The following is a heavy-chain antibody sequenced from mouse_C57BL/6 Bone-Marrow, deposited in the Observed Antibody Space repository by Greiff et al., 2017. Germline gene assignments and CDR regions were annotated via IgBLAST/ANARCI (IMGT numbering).Heavy chain of an antibody. CDR3: ASDYYGSSYGFAY. J-gene: IGHJ3*01. D-gene: IGHD1-1*01. Sequence: VPLQQSGAELARPGASVKLSCKASGYTFTSYGISWVQQRTGQGLEWIGEIYSRSGNTYYNEKFKGKATLTADKSSSTAYMELRSLTSEDTAVYFGASDYYGSSYGFAYWGQGTLVTVSA. V-gene: IGHV1-81*01. CDR2: IYSRSGNT. CDR1: GYTFTSYG.